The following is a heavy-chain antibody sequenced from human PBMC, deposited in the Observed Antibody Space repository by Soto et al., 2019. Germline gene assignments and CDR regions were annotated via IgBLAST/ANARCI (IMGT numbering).Heavy chain of an antibody. D-gene: IGHD3-10*01. Sequence: PGGSLRLSCAASGFTFSSYGMHWVRQAPGKGLEWVAVISYDGSNKYYADSVKGRFTISRDNSKNTLYLQMNSLRAEDTAVYYCAKDSGSRRWTPGAFDIWGQGTMVTVSS. CDR2: ISYDGSNK. V-gene: IGHV3-30*18. J-gene: IGHJ3*02. CDR1: GFTFSSYG. CDR3: AKDSGSRRWTPGAFDI.